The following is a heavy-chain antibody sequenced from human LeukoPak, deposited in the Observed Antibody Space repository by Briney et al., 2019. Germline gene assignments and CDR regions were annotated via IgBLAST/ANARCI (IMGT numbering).Heavy chain of an antibody. CDR1: GGSISSSSFY. J-gene: IGHJ5*02. V-gene: IGHV4-39*02. CDR2: IYHSGSP. Sequence: SQTLSLTCTVSGGSISSSSFYWGWIRQPPGKGLEWIGTIYHSGSPYYNPSLNSRVTISGDTSKNQFSLKLSSVTAADTAVYYCAKDYGDYSLAWGQGTLVTVSS. CDR3: AKDYGDYSLA. D-gene: IGHD4-17*01.